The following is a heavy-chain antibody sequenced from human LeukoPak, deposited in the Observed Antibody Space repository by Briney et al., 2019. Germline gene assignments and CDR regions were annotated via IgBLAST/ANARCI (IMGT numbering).Heavy chain of an antibody. Sequence: SETLSLTCAVYGGSFSGYYWSWIRQPPGKGLEWIGEINHSGSTNYNPSLKSRVTISVDTSKNQFSLKLSSGTAADTAVYYCARSFLYYYYYMDVWGKGTTVTVSS. D-gene: IGHD2/OR15-2a*01. V-gene: IGHV4-34*01. CDR2: INHSGST. CDR3: ARSFLYYYYYMDV. J-gene: IGHJ6*03. CDR1: GGSFSGYY.